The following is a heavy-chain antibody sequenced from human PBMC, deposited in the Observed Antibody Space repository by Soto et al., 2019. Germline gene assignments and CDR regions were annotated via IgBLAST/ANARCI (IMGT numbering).Heavy chain of an antibody. D-gene: IGHD6-19*01. Sequence: ASVKVSCKASGYTFTGYYMHWVRQAPGQGLEWMGWINPNSGGTNYAQKFQGWVTMTRDTSISTAYMELSRLRSDDTAVYYCARVYSGSSGRYYFDYWGQGTLVTVSS. CDR2: INPNSGGT. V-gene: IGHV1-2*04. CDR3: ARVYSGSSGRYYFDY. CDR1: GYTFTGYY. J-gene: IGHJ4*02.